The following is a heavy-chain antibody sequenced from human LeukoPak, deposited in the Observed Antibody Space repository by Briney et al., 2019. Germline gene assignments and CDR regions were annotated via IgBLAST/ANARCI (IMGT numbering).Heavy chain of an antibody. J-gene: IGHJ4*02. V-gene: IGHV4-39*07. D-gene: IGHD2-15*01. CDR3: ARVYGDYSTVAF. CDR1: GGSISSGGYY. Sequence: SETLSLTCTVSGGSISSGGYYWGWIRQPPGKGLEWIGSIYYSGSTYYNPSLKSRVTISVDTSKNQFSLKLSSVTAADTAIYYCARVYGDYSTVAFWGQGTLVTVSS. CDR2: IYYSGST.